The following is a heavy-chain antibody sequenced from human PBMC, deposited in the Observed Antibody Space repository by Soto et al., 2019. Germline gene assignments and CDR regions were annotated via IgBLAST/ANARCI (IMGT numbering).Heavy chain of an antibody. D-gene: IGHD5-18*01. CDR3: AREAGDTATSYGMDV. J-gene: IGHJ6*02. V-gene: IGHV1-2*04. CDR2: INPNSGGT. Sequence: ASVKVSCTASGYTVTGYDIHWVRQATGQGLEWMGWINPNSGGTNYAQKFQGWVTMTRDTSISTAYMELSRLRSDDTAVYYCAREAGDTATSYGMDVWGQGTTVTVSS. CDR1: GYTVTGYD.